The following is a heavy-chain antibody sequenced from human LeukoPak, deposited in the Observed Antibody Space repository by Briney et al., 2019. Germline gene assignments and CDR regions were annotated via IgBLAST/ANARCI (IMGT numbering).Heavy chain of an antibody. CDR1: GFTFSDYY. CDR3: ARTHDTYYDILTGYSLDGGNYYMDV. J-gene: IGHJ6*03. CDR2: ISSSGSTI. D-gene: IGHD3-9*01. Sequence: GGSLRLSCAASGFTFSDYYMSWIRQAPGKGLEWVSYISSSGSTIYYADSVKGRFTISRDNAKNSLYLQMNSLRAEDTAVYYCARTHDTYYDILTGYSLDGGNYYMDVWGKGTTVTVSS. V-gene: IGHV3-11*04.